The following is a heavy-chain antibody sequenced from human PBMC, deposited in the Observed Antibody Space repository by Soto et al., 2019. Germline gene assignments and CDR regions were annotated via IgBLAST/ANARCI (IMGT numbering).Heavy chain of an antibody. D-gene: IGHD2-15*01. V-gene: IGHV3-23*01. CDR2: ISGSGGST. Sequence: GGSLRLSCAASGFTFSSYAMSWVRQAPGKGLEWVSAISGSGGSTYYADSVKGRFTISRDNSKNTLYLQMNSLRAEDTAVYYCAKIGYCSGSSGYSCDYWGQGTLVTVSS. J-gene: IGHJ4*02. CDR3: AKIGYCSGSSGYSCDY. CDR1: GFTFSSYA.